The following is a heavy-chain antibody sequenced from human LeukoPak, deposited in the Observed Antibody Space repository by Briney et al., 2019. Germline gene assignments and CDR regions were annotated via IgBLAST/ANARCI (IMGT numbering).Heavy chain of an antibody. CDR3: AKVGGSGSYYNFFDY. V-gene: IGHV3-30*18. J-gene: IGHJ4*02. D-gene: IGHD3-10*01. CDR1: GFTFSSYG. CDR2: ISYDGSNK. Sequence: GRSLRLSCAASGFTFSSYGMHWVRQAPGRGLGGVAVISYDGSNKYYADSVKGRFTISRDNSKNTLYLQMNSLRAEDTAVYYCAKVGGSGSYYNFFDYWGQGTLVTVSS.